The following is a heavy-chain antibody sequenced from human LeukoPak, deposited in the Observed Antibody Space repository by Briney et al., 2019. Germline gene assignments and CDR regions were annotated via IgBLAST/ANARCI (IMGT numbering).Heavy chain of an antibody. J-gene: IGHJ3*01. CDR3: ARGLRVEVVYPLSGTFQL. V-gene: IGHV4-39*01. CDR1: SGSFSGTSLY. Sequence: SETLSLTCTDSSGSFSGTSLYWGWIRQPPGMGLEWIGSIYSSGNTYYSPSLKSRLTMFVDTSKNQLSLILSSVTAADTAVYYCARGLRVEVVYPLSGTFQLWGQGTMVTVSS. CDR2: IYSSGNT. D-gene: IGHD3-22*01.